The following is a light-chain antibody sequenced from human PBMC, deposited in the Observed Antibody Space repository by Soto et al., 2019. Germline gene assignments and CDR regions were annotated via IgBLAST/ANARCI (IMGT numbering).Light chain of an antibody. CDR2: EVS. V-gene: IGLV2-14*01. Sequence: QSALTQPASVSGSPGQSITISCTGTSSDVGGYNYVSWYQQHPGKAPKLMIYEVSNRPSGVSNRLSGSKSGNTASLTISGLQAEEEADYYCSSYTRSSTLVFGGGTKLTVL. CDR1: SSDVGGYNY. CDR3: SSYTRSSTLV. J-gene: IGLJ2*01.